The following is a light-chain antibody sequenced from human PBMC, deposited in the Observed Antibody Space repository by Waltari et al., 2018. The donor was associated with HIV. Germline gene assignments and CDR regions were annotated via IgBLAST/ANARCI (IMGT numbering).Light chain of an antibody. V-gene: IGLV1-51*01. Sequence: QSVLTQPPSVSATPGQNVTISCSGSSSNIGYNYVFWYQQLPGTAPKLLIYDKNKRPSGIPDRCSGSNSGTSAALGITGLQTGDEADYYCATWDSGLSAVVFGGGTKLTVL. J-gene: IGLJ2*01. CDR3: ATWDSGLSAVV. CDR1: SSNIGYNY. CDR2: DKN.